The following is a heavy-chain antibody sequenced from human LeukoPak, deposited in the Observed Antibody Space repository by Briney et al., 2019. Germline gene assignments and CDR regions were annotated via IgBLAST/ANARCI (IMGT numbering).Heavy chain of an antibody. CDR2: ISYDGSNK. CDR1: GFTFSSYA. J-gene: IGHJ4*02. CDR3: ARDPSKTGAYFDY. D-gene: IGHD1-14*01. V-gene: IGHV3-30*04. Sequence: GGSLRLSCAASGFTFSSYAMHWVRQAPGKGLEWVAVISYDGSNKYYADSVKGRFTISRDNSKNTLYLQMNSLRAEDTAVYYCARDPSKTGAYFDYWGQGTLATVSS.